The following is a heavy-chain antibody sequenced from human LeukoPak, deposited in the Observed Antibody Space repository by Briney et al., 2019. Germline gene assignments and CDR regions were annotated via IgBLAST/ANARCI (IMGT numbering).Heavy chain of an antibody. V-gene: IGHV3-7*01. CDR3: ARLNYYDSSGYYYEGDYFDY. D-gene: IGHD3-22*01. Sequence: GGSLRLSCAASGFTFSSYWMSWARQAPGKGLEWVANIKQDGSEKYYVDSVKGRFTISRDNAKNSLYLQMNSLRAEDTAVYYCARLNYYDSSGYYYEGDYFDYWGQGTLVTVSS. CDR1: GFTFSSYW. CDR2: IKQDGSEK. J-gene: IGHJ4*02.